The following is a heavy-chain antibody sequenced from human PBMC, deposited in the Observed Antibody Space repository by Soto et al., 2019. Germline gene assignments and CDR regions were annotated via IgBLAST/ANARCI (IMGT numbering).Heavy chain of an antibody. CDR2: ISAYNGNT. V-gene: IGHV1-18*01. CDR3: ARKMDRRGQVGGMDV. CDR1: GYTFTSYG. J-gene: IGHJ6*02. Sequence: ASVKVSCKASGYTFTSYGISWVRQAPGQGLEWMGWISAYNGNTNYAQKLQGRVTMTPDTSTSTAYMELRSLGSDDTAVYYCARKMDRRGQVGGMDVWGQGTTVTVSS. D-gene: IGHD2-2*01.